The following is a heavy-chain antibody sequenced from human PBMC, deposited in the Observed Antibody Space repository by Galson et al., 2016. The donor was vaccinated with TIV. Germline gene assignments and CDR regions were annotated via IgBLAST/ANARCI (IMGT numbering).Heavy chain of an antibody. CDR2: INPSGGST. CDR3: ARDGEVGSSDYDH. V-gene: IGHV1-46*01. CDR1: GYTFTGYF. J-gene: IGHJ4*02. Sequence: SVKVSCKASGYTFTGYFIHWVRQAPGQGLEWMGIINPSGGSTSYAQKFQGRVTMTRVTSTSTVYMEVSSLRSEDTAVYYCARDGEVGSSDYDHWGQGTLVSVSS. D-gene: IGHD3-22*01.